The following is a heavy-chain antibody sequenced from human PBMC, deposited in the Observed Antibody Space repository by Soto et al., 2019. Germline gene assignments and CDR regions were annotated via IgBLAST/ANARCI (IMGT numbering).Heavy chain of an antibody. CDR2: IIPILGIA. V-gene: IGHV1-69*02. Sequence: ASVKVSCKASGGTFSSYTISWVRQAPGQGLEWMGRIIPILGIANYAQKFQGRVTITADKSTSTAYMELSSLRSEDTAVYYCARVRTPSEQWLPHLSAFDIWGQGTMVTVSS. CDR3: ARVRTPSEQWLPHLSAFDI. CDR1: GGTFSSYT. D-gene: IGHD6-19*01. J-gene: IGHJ3*02.